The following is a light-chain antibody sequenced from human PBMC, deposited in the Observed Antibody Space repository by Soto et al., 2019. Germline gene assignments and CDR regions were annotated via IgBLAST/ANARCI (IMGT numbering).Light chain of an antibody. CDR3: QQRSNWPPIT. Sequence: EIVLTQSPGTLSLSPGERATLSCRTSQNVRSYLAWYQQKPGQALRLLIYDAANRATGIPARFSGSGSGTDFTLTISSLEPEDFAVYYCQQRSNWPPITFGQGTRLEIK. CDR1: QNVRSY. V-gene: IGKV3-11*01. J-gene: IGKJ5*01. CDR2: DAA.